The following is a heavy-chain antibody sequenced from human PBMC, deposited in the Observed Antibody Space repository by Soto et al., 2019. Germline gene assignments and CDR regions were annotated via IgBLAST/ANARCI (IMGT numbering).Heavy chain of an antibody. CDR2: ISGSGGST. J-gene: IGHJ4*02. CDR3: AKGIVVVVAATPRFGPFDY. Sequence: GGSLRLSCAASGFTFSSYAMSWVRQAPGKGLEWVSAISGSGGSTYYADSVKGRFTIPRDNSKNTLYLQMNSLRAEDTAVYYCAKGIVVVVAATPRFGPFDYWGQGTLVTVSS. V-gene: IGHV3-23*01. D-gene: IGHD2-15*01. CDR1: GFTFSSYA.